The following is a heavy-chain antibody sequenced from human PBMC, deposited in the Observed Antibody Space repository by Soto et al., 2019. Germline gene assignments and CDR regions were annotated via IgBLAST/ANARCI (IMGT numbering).Heavy chain of an antibody. V-gene: IGHV3-30*18. Sequence: PGGSLRLSCAASGFTFSSYGMHWVRQAPGKGLEWVAVISYDGSNKYYADSVKGRFTISRDNSKNTLYLQMNSLRAEDTALYYCAKDRPRLDTAMVSILDYWGQGTLVTVS. J-gene: IGHJ4*02. CDR1: GFTFSSYG. D-gene: IGHD5-18*01. CDR2: ISYDGSNK. CDR3: AKDRPRLDTAMVSILDY.